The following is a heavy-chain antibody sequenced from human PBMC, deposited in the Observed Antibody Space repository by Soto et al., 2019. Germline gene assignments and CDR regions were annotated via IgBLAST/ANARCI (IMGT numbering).Heavy chain of an antibody. D-gene: IGHD1-1*01. V-gene: IGHV2-70*04. CDR1: GFTFSSYAM. CDR3: ARSAGYNFGYVDY. CDR2: IDWDDDK. J-gene: IGHJ4*02. Sequence: LRLSXAASGFTFSSYAMHWVRQPPGKALEWLARIDWDDDKFYSTSLKTRLTISKDTSKNQVVLTMTNMVPVDTATYYCARSAGYNFGYVDYWGQGILVTVSS.